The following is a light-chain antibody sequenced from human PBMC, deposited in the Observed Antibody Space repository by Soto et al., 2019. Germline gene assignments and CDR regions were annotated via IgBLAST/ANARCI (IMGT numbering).Light chain of an antibody. CDR1: QSINSK. CDR2: AAS. Sequence: DIQMTPSPSTLSASVVDRVTITCRASQSINSKLNWYQQKPGEVPKLLIYAASSLQSGVPSRFSGSGSGTDFTLTISSLQPEDFATYNCQQSYSTPLTFGGGTKVDNK. J-gene: IGKJ4*01. CDR3: QQSYSTPLT. V-gene: IGKV1-39*01.